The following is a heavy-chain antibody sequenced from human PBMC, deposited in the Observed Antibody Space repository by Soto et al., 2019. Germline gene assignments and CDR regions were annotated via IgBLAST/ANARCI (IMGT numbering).Heavy chain of an antibody. CDR2: IYPGDSDT. V-gene: IGHV5-51*01. J-gene: IGHJ6*02. D-gene: IGHD5-18*01. CDR3: ARGGGYRYGQGPTYYYYGMDV. CDR1: GYSFTSYW. Sequence: GESLKISCKGSGYSFTSYWIGWVRQMPGKGLEWMGIIYPGDSDTRYSPSFQGQVTISADKSISTAYLQWSSLKASDTAMYYCARGGGYRYGQGPTYYYYGMDVWGQGTTVTVSS.